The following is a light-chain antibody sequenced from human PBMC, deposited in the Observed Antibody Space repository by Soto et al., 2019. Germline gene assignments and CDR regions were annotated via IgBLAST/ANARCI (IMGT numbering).Light chain of an antibody. Sequence: DIQMTQSPSTLAASVVYGFTITCRASQRISTWLAWYQQKPGKAPKLLISDASSLETGVPSRFSGSGSGTEFTLTINSLQPDDFATYYCQQYKSYWTFGQGTKVDIK. J-gene: IGKJ1*01. V-gene: IGKV1-5*01. CDR1: QRISTW. CDR2: DAS. CDR3: QQYKSYWT.